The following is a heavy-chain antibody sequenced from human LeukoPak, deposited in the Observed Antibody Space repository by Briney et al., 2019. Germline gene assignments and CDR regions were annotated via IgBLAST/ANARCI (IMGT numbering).Heavy chain of an antibody. V-gene: IGHV3-23*01. CDR1: GFTFSSYA. D-gene: IGHD3-10*01. J-gene: IGHJ5*02. Sequence: GGSLRLSCAASGFTFSSYAMSWVRQAPGKGLEWVSAISGSGGSTYYADSVKGRFTISRDNSKNTLYLQMNSLRAEDTAVYYCAKFAPSGSGSPSSWFDPWGQGTLVTVSS. CDR3: AKFAPSGSGSPSSWFDP. CDR2: ISGSGGST.